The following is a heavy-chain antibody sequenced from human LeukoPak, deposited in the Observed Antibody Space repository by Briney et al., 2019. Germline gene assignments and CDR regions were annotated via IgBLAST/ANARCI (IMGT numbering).Heavy chain of an antibody. V-gene: IGHV3-7*01. CDR3: ARDTSAWRYGMDV. CDR2: IKQDGGEK. CDR1: GFTFSSHW. D-gene: IGHD6-19*01. Sequence: GSLRLSCEASGFTFSSHWMSWVRQAPGKGLEWVAIIKQDGGEKDYVDSVTGQFTISRDNAKNSLYLQMNSLRDEDTAVYYCARDTSAWRYGMDVWGQGTTVTVSS. J-gene: IGHJ6*02.